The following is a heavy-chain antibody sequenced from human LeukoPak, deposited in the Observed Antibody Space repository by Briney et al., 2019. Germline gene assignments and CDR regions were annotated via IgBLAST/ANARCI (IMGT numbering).Heavy chain of an antibody. CDR2: ISAYNGNT. J-gene: IGHJ4*02. D-gene: IGHD3-22*01. Sequence: GASAKVSCKASGYTFTSYGISWVRQAPGQGLEWMGWISAYNGNTNYAQKLQGRVTMTTDTSTSTAYMELRSLRSDDTAVYYCASNYDSSGYYPSPFDYWGQGTLVTVSS. CDR1: GYTFTSYG. CDR3: ASNYDSSGYYPSPFDY. V-gene: IGHV1-18*01.